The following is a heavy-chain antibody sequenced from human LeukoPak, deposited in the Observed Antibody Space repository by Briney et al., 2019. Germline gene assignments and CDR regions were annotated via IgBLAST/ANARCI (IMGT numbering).Heavy chain of an antibody. V-gene: IGHV3-23*01. CDR2: ISGSGGST. CDR1: GFTFSSYA. Sequence: PGGSLRLSCAASGFTFSSYAMSWVRQAPGKGLEWVSAISGSGGSTCYADSVKGRFTISRDNSKNTLYLQMNSLRAEDTAVYYCARRYYYDSSGYYPSGYWGQGTLVTVSS. CDR3: ARRYYYDSSGYYPSGY. D-gene: IGHD3-22*01. J-gene: IGHJ4*02.